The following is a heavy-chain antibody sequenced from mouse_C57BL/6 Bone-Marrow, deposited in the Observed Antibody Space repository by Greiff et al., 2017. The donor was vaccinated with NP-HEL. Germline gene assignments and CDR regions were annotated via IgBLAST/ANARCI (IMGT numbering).Heavy chain of an antibody. CDR1: GFTFSDFY. J-gene: IGHJ4*01. CDR3: ARDAENGGAMDY. CDR2: SRNKANDYTT. Sequence: EVKLVESGGGLVQSGRSLRLSCATSGFTFSDFYMEWVRQAPGKGLEWIAASRNKANDYTTEYSASVKGRFIVSRDTSQSILYLQMNALRAEDTAIYYCARDAENGGAMDYWGQGTSVTVSS. V-gene: IGHV7-1*01.